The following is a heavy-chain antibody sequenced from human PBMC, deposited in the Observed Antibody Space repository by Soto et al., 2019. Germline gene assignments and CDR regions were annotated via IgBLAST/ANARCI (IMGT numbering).Heavy chain of an antibody. J-gene: IGHJ4*02. V-gene: IGHV3-23*01. CDR3: AKRGGYAISFYDS. CDR2: LSGDGSRA. D-gene: IGHD3-16*01. Sequence: GGSLRLSGAGTGFNFGGYAMSWVRQAPGKGLEWVSTLSGDGSRAYYADSVRGRFTVSRDNSKSTLYLRMNSLRADDTAIYYCAKRGGYAISFYDSWGQGTLVTVS. CDR1: GFNFGGYA.